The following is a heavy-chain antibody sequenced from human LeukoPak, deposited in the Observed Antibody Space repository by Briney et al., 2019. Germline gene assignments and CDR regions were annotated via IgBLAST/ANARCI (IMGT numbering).Heavy chain of an antibody. D-gene: IGHD1-26*01. CDR2: ISSSSSYI. Sequence: GGSLRLSCAASGFTFSSYSMNWVRQAPGKGLEWVSSISSSSSYIYYADSVKGRFTISRDNAKNSLYLQMNSLRAEDTAVYYCARDRKSGEWDLVPWGQGTPVTVSS. CDR1: GFTFSSYS. J-gene: IGHJ4*02. V-gene: IGHV3-21*01. CDR3: ARDRKSGEWDLVP.